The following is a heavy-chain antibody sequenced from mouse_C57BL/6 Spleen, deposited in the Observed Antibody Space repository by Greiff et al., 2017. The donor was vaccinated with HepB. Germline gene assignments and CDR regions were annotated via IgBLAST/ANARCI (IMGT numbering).Heavy chain of an antibody. J-gene: IGHJ4*01. CDR2: IYPGSGST. V-gene: IGHV1-55*01. CDR3: ARGDGYFLYYAMDY. D-gene: IGHD2-3*01. CDR1: GYTFTSYW. Sequence: VQLQQPGAELVKPGASVKMSCKASGYTFTSYWITWVKQRPGQGLEWIGDIYPGSGSTNYNEKFKSKATLTVDTSSSTAYMQLSSLTSEDSAVYYCARGDGYFLYYAMDYWGQGTSVTVSS.